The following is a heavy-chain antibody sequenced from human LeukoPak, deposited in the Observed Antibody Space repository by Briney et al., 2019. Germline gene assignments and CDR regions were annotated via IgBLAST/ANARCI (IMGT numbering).Heavy chain of an antibody. J-gene: IGHJ4*02. CDR1: GFTFTSNW. CDR2: INRDGSST. Sequence: GGSLRLSCAVSGFTFTSNWMHWVRQPPGKGLVWVSRINRDGSSTDYADSVKGRFTISRDNAKNTLFLQMNSLRAEDTAIYYCARGSGVGDYWGQGTLVTVSS. V-gene: IGHV3-74*01. CDR3: ARGSGVGDY. D-gene: IGHD3-3*01.